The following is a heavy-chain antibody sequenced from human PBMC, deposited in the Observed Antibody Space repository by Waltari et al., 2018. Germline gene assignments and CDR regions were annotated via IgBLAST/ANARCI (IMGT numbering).Heavy chain of an antibody. CDR2: IYHSGST. D-gene: IGHD1-26*01. J-gene: IGHJ5*02. Sequence: QVRLQESGPGLVTPSETLSLVCTVSGYSISRGLYWGWIRPPPGKGLEWLGSIYHSGSTYFNPSLMSRVTMSVDTSKNQFARKLSSVTAAETARYFCASDSGFDAYDAWGQGTLVTVSS. CDR1: GYSISRGLY. V-gene: IGHV4-38-2*02. CDR3: ASDSGFDAYDA.